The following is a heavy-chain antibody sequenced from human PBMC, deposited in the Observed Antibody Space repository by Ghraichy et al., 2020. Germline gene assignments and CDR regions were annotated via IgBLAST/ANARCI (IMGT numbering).Heavy chain of an antibody. CDR3: ARDEGRRGGAFDI. CDR1: GFTFSSYA. D-gene: IGHD3-16*01. Sequence: GGSLRLSCAASGFTFSSYAMDWVRKAPGKGLEWVSAISSDGNRAYYADSVKGRFTFSRDNSKNTLYLQMNSLGAEDTALYYCARDEGRRGGAFDIWGQGTMVTVSS. CDR2: ISSDGNRA. V-gene: IGHV3-23*01. J-gene: IGHJ3*02.